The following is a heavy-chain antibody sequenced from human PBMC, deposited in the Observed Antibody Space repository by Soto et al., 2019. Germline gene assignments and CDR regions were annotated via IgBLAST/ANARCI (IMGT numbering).Heavy chain of an antibody. J-gene: IGHJ6*03. CDR2: INHSGST. CDR1: GGSFSGYY. CDR3: ARAKRVDTAMVYRSYYYYYMDV. D-gene: IGHD5-18*01. V-gene: IGHV4-34*01. Sequence: SETLSLTCAVYGGSFSGYYWSWIRQPPGKGLEWIGEINHSGSTNYNPSLKSRVTISVDTSKNQFSLKLSSVTAADTAVYYCARAKRVDTAMVYRSYYYYYMDVWGKGTTVTVSS.